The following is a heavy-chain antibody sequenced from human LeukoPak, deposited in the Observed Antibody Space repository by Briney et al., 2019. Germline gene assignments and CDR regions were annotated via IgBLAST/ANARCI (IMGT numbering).Heavy chain of an antibody. CDR1: GGSISSGSYY. Sequence: SETLSLTCTVSGGSISSGSYYWSWIRQPAGKGLEWIERIYTSGSTNYNPSLKSRVTISVDTSKNQFSLKLSSVTATDTAIYYCARIPVAGPRVTNWFDLWGQGTLVTVSS. CDR2: IYTSGST. CDR3: ARIPVAGPRVTNWFDL. V-gene: IGHV4-61*02. J-gene: IGHJ5*02. D-gene: IGHD6-19*01.